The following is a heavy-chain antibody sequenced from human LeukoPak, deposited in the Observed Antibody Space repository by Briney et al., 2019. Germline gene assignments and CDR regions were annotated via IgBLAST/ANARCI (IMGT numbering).Heavy chain of an antibody. D-gene: IGHD3-22*01. CDR3: AKDAAVGSSGYYYVPPLYYFHY. J-gene: IGHJ4*02. Sequence: GSLRLSCAASGFTFSDYLMTWVRQAPGKGLPWVANIKGDGREAYYVDSVKGRFTISRDNAKNSLYLQMNSLRAEDTAVYYCAKDAAVGSSGYYYVPPLYYFHYWGQGTLVTVSS. CDR1: GFTFSDYL. V-gene: IGHV3-7*01. CDR2: IKGDGREA.